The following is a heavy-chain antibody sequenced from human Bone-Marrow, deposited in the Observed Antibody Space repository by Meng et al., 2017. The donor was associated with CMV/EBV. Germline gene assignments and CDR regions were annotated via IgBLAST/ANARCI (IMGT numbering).Heavy chain of an antibody. CDR1: GYTFNSYD. CDR3: ARGSIYYGLDV. Sequence: ASVKVSCKSSGYTFNSYDINWVRQAPGQGLEWMGWISAYTGNTNFGQKFQGRVTLTRDTSTSTAYMEVRSLTSDDTAVYYFARGSIYYGLDVWGQGTTVTVSS. J-gene: IGHJ6*02. V-gene: IGHV1-18*01. CDR2: ISAYTGNT.